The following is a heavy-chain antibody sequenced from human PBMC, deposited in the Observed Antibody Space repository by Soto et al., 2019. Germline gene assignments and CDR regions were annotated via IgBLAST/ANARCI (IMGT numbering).Heavy chain of an antibody. V-gene: IGHV4-39*01. CDR2: IYDSGST. D-gene: IGHD2-2*01. CDR3: ARLSSNSCSPGARCYYYYGMDV. CDR1: GGSISSSSYY. Sequence: SETLSLTCTVSGGSISSSSYYWGWIRQPPGKGLEWIGSIYDSGSTYYNPSLKSRVTISVDTSKNQFSLKLSSVTAADTAVYYCARLSSNSCSPGARCYYYYGMDVWGQGTTVTVSS. J-gene: IGHJ6*02.